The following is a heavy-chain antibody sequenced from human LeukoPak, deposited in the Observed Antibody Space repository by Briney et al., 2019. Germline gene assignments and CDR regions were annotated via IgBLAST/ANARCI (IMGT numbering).Heavy chain of an antibody. CDR2: IKSKTDGGTT. Sequence: GGSLRLSCAASGFTFSNAWISWVRQAPGKGLEWVGRIKSKTDGGTTDYAAPVKGRFTISRDDSKNTLYLQMNSLKTEDSAVYYCTTVNPDSSGYYRRYYYYGMDVWGQGTTVTVSS. CDR1: GFTFSNAW. D-gene: IGHD3-22*01. V-gene: IGHV3-15*01. CDR3: TTVNPDSSGYYRRYYYYGMDV. J-gene: IGHJ6*02.